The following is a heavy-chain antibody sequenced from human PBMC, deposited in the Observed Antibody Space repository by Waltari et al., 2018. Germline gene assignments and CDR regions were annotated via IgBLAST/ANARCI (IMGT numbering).Heavy chain of an antibody. CDR2: IYHGGDK. D-gene: IGHD2-2*01. CDR3: VRNGLGYCTSSTCYKNDD. J-gene: IGHJ1*01. CDR1: GYLRNSGYY. V-gene: IGHV4-38-2*01. Sequence: QVQLQESGPGLVRPSETLSLTCAVSGYLRNSGYYWGWARQTPGKGLQWIGTIYHGGDKYYNPSLESRVTMSLDTSKNQFFLKLTSVTAEDTAMYYCVRNGLGYCTSSTCYKNDDWGQGTLVTVSS.